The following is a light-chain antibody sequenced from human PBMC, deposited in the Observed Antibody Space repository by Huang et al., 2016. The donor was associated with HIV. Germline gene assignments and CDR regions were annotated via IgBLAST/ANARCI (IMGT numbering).Light chain of an antibody. CDR3: QQYNHWPPYT. CDR1: KSISSN. CDR2: VAS. V-gene: IGKV3-15*01. J-gene: IGKJ2*01. Sequence: EILMTQSPATLSVSPGERATLSCRASKSISSNLAWYQQKPGQAPKLLIYVASTRATVSPARFSGSGSGTEFTLIISSRQYEEFAVYYCQQYNHWPPYTFGQGTKLEIK.